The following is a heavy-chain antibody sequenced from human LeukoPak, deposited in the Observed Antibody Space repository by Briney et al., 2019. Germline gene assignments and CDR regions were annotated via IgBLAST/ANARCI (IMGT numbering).Heavy chain of an antibody. Sequence: GGSLRLSSAASGFTFDDYTMHWVRQAPGKGLEWVSGISWNSGSIGYADSVKGRFTISRDNAKNSLYLQMNSLRAEDTALYYCAKDRYYGSGSYYDYWGQGTLVTVSS. CDR2: ISWNSGSI. CDR1: GFTFDDYT. V-gene: IGHV3-9*01. J-gene: IGHJ4*02. D-gene: IGHD3-10*01. CDR3: AKDRYYGSGSYYDY.